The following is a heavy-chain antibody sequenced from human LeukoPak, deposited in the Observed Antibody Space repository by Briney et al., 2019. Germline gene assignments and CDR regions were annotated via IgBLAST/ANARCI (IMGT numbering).Heavy chain of an antibody. D-gene: IGHD2-15*01. CDR1: GFTFSSYG. CDR2: IIDTGRST. Sequence: GRSLRLSCAASGFTFSSYGMSWVRQAPGKGLEWVSGIIDTGRSTFYIDSVKGRFTISRDNSKNTLHLQLNSLRAEDTAIYYCAKDHCTATNCFAGFDYWGQGALVTVSS. V-gene: IGHV3-23*01. J-gene: IGHJ4*02. CDR3: AKDHCTATNCFAGFDY.